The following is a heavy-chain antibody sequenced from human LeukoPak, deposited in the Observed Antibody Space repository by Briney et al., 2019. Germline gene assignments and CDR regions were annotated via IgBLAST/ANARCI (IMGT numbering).Heavy chain of an antibody. CDR2: IDYSGST. Sequence: PSETLSLTCTVSGGSISSGGYYWSWIRQHPGKGLEWIGYIDYSGSTYYNPSLKSRVTISVDTSKNQFSLKLSSVTAADTAVYYCARDGYSSSASWWYFDLWGRGTLVTVSS. J-gene: IGHJ2*01. D-gene: IGHD6-6*01. CDR3: ARDGYSSSASWWYFDL. V-gene: IGHV4-31*03. CDR1: GGSISSGGYY.